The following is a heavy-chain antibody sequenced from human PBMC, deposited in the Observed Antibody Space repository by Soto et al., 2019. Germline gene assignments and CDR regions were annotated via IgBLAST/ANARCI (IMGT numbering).Heavy chain of an antibody. CDR3: ARDQKGYYGSGSYYNAEYGMDV. CDR1: GGSISSGGYY. CDR2: IYYSGST. V-gene: IGHV4-31*03. Sequence: SETLSLTCTASGGSISSGGYYWGWIRQHPGKGLEWIGYIYYSGSTYYNPSLKSRVTISVDTSKNQFSLKLSSVTAADTAVYYCARDQKGYYGSGSYYNAEYGMDVWGQGTTVTVSS. D-gene: IGHD3-10*01. J-gene: IGHJ6*02.